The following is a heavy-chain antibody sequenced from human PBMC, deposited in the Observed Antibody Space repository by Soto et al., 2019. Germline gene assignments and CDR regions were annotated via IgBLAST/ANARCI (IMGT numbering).Heavy chain of an antibody. D-gene: IGHD1-7*01. Sequence: PSQTLSLTCAISGDSVSSNSAAWNWIGLSPSRGLEWLARTYYRSRWYNDYTVSVRSRITVNPDTSKNQFSLQLTSVTPEDTAVYYCAGTTSHQWYYMDVWGKGTTVTVSS. V-gene: IGHV6-1*01. CDR2: TYYRSRWYN. J-gene: IGHJ6*03. CDR3: AGTTSHQWYYMDV. CDR1: GDSVSSNSAA.